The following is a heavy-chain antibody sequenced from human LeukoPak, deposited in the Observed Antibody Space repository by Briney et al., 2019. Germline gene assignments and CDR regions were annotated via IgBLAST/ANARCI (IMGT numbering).Heavy chain of an antibody. J-gene: IGHJ4*02. CDR3: ARDSLYSSSSFDY. CDR1: GFTFSSYS. CDR2: ISSSSSYI. D-gene: IGHD6-13*01. Sequence: PGGSLRLSCAASGFTFSSYSMNWVRQAPGKGLEWVSSISSSSSYIYYADSVKGRFTISRDNAKNSLYLQMNSLRGEDTAVYYYARDSLYSSSSFDYWGQGTLVTVSS. V-gene: IGHV3-21*01.